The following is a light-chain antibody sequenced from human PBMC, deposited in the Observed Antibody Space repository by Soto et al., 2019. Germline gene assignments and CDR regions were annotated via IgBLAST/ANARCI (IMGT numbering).Light chain of an antibody. CDR3: QQCNSYPWT. Sequence: DIQMTQSPSTLSATVGDRVTLTCRANESISKWLAWYQQKTGKAPKLLIYDASSLQSGVPSRFSGSGSGTEFTLTISSLQPDDFATYYCQQCNSYPWTFGQGTKVDIK. J-gene: IGKJ1*01. V-gene: IGKV1-5*01. CDR1: ESISKW. CDR2: DAS.